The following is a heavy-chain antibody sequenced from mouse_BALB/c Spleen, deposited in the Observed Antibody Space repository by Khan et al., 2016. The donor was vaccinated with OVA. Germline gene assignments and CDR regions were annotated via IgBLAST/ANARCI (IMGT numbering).Heavy chain of an antibody. Sequence: VQLKQSGGGLVQPGGSRKLSCAASGFTFSSYGMHWVRQAPEKGLEWVAYISGDSNTIYYADTVKGRFTISRDNPKNTLFLRMTSLMSEDTAMYYCATSYFYGYYFDYWGPGTTLTVSS. J-gene: IGHJ2*01. CDR3: ATSYFYGYYFDY. CDR1: GFTFSSYG. CDR2: ISGDSNTI. D-gene: IGHD1-1*01. V-gene: IGHV5-17*02.